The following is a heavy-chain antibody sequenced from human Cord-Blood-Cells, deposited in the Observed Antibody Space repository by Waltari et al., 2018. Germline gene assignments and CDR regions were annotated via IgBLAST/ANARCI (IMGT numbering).Heavy chain of an antibody. CDR2: IYYSGRT. V-gene: IGHV4-39*01. CDR1: GGSISSSSYY. J-gene: IGHJ3*02. D-gene: IGHD3-16*01. CDR3: ARLGGGGAFDI. Sequence: QLQLQESGPGLVKPSETLSLTCTVSGGSISSSSYYWGWIRQPPGKGLEWIGSIYYSGRTYYNPSLKSRVTISVDTSKNQFSLKLSSVTAADTAVYYCARLGGGGAFDIWGQGTMVTVSS.